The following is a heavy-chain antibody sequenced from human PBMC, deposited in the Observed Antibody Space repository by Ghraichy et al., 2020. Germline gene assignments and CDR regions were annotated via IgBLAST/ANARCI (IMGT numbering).Heavy chain of an antibody. Sequence: SLNISCAASGFTFSSYWMSWVRQAPGKGLEWVANIKQDGSEKYYVDSVKGRFTISRDNAKNSLYLQMNSLRAEDTAVYYCARDNGLTMVRGVIIFHYYYGMDVWGQGTTVTVSS. V-gene: IGHV3-7*03. J-gene: IGHJ6*02. D-gene: IGHD3-10*01. CDR3: ARDNGLTMVRGVIIFHYYYGMDV. CDR2: IKQDGSEK. CDR1: GFTFSSYW.